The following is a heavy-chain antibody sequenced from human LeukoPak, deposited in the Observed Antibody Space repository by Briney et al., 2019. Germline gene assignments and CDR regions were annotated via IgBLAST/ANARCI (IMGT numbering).Heavy chain of an antibody. J-gene: IGHJ4*02. CDR3: ARSRRAAAGYFDY. Sequence: ASVKVSCKASGYTLTSYYMHWERQAPGQGLEWMGIINPSGGSTSYAQKFQGRVTMTRDTSTSTVYMELSSLRSEDTAVYYCARSRRAAAGYFDYWGQGTLVTVSS. D-gene: IGHD6-13*01. CDR1: GYTLTSYY. V-gene: IGHV1-46*01. CDR2: INPSGGST.